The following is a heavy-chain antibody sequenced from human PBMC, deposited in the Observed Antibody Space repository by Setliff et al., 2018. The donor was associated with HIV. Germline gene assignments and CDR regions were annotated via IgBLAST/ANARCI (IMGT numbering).Heavy chain of an antibody. V-gene: IGHV4-4*07. Sequence: SETLSLTCTVSGGSISSYYWSWIRQPAGKGLEWIGHIYISGSTNYNPSFNSRVTMSVDTSKNQFSLKLSSVTAADTAVFYCARGGYSYGFGRHRAYFQYWGQGTQVTVSS. CDR2: IYISGST. CDR3: ARGGYSYGFGRHRAYFQY. CDR1: GGSISSYY. D-gene: IGHD5-18*01. J-gene: IGHJ1*01.